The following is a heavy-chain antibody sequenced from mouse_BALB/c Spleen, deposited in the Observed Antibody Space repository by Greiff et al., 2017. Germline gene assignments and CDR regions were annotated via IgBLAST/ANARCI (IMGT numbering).Heavy chain of an antibody. CDR2: ISSGGSYT. D-gene: IGHD2-14*01. V-gene: IGHV5-6*01. CDR3: ARRGGTRGYFDY. J-gene: IGHJ2*01. Sequence: EVQGVESGGDLVKPGGSLKLSCAASGFTFSSYGMSWVRQTPDKRLEWVATISSGGSYTYFPDSVKGRFTISRDNAKNTLYLQMSSLKSEDTAMYYCARRGGTRGYFDYWGQGTTLTVSS. CDR1: GFTFSSYG.